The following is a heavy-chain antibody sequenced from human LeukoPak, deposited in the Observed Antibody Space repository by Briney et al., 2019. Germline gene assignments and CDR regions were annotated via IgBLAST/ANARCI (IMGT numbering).Heavy chain of an antibody. D-gene: IGHD3-10*01. J-gene: IGHJ4*02. Sequence: GRSLRPSCAASGFPFDDYAMHWVRQAPGKGLEWVSGISWNSGSIGYADSVKGRFTISRDNAENSLYLQMNSLRAEDTALYYCAKEVGSGSYYPYYFDYWGQGTLVTVSS. V-gene: IGHV3-9*01. CDR1: GFPFDDYA. CDR3: AKEVGSGSYYPYYFDY. CDR2: ISWNSGSI.